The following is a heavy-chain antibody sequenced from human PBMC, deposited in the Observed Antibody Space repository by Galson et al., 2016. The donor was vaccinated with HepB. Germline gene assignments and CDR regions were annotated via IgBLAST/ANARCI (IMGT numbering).Heavy chain of an antibody. CDR1: GFTFTSYS. V-gene: IGHV3-48*02. J-gene: IGHJ4*02. Sequence: SLRLSCAASGFTFTSYSMNWVRQVPGKGLEWVSYIGSSPGTVYYADSLKGRFTISRDNAKNSLYLQMNSLRDEDTAVYYCARDPLGYSYALVRYFDYWGQGTLITVSS. D-gene: IGHD5-18*01. CDR3: ARDPLGYSYALVRYFDY. CDR2: IGSSPGTV.